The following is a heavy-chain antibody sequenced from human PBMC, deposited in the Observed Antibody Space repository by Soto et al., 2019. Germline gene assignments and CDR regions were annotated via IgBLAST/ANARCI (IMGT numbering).Heavy chain of an antibody. CDR3: AKDPPRYCSSTSCYEGGSSDY. CDR2: ISGSGGST. Sequence: EVQLLESGGGLVQPGGSLRLSCAASGFAFSSYAMSWVRQAPGKGLEWVSAISGSGGSTYYADSVKGRFTISRDNSKNTLSLQMNSLRAEDTAVYYCAKDPPRYCSSTSCYEGGSSDYWGQGTLVTVSS. CDR1: GFAFSSYA. D-gene: IGHD2-2*01. V-gene: IGHV3-23*01. J-gene: IGHJ4*02.